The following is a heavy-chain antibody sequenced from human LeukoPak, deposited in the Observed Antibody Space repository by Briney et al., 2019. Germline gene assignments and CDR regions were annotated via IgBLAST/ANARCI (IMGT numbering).Heavy chain of an antibody. J-gene: IGHJ4*02. V-gene: IGHV3-23*01. CDR1: GFTFSSYD. CDR3: AKDGLLWFGESFFDY. D-gene: IGHD3-10*01. Sequence: GGSLRLSCAASGFTFSSYDMSWVRQAPGKGLEWVTAICGSGGSTYYADSVKGRFTISRDNSKNTLYLQMNSLRAEDTAVYYCAKDGLLWFGESFFDYWGQGTLVTVSS. CDR2: ICGSGGST.